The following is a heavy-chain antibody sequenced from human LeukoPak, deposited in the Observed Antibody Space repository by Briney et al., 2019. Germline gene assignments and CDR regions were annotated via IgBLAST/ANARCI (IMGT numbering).Heavy chain of an antibody. D-gene: IGHD3-22*01. Sequence: GGSLRLSCAASGFTFSSYAMSWVRQAPGKGLEWVSAISGSGGSTYYADSVNGRLTISRDNYKKPLYLQMHSLRAEDTAVYYCAKDSIVVVSSFDYWGQGTLVTVSS. V-gene: IGHV3-23*01. CDR2: ISGSGGST. CDR3: AKDSIVVVSSFDY. CDR1: GFTFSSYA. J-gene: IGHJ4*02.